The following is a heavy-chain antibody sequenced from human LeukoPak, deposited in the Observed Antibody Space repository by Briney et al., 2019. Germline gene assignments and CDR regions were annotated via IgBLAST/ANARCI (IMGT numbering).Heavy chain of an antibody. CDR3: AKANRKVVATILHDY. V-gene: IGHV3-23*01. Sequence: GGSLRLSCAASGFTFSSYAMSWVRQAPGEGLEWVSAISTNGGSTYFADSVKGRFTITRDNSKNTLSLEMNSLRPEDTAVYYCAKANRKVVATILHDYWGQGTLVTVSS. CDR2: ISTNGGST. J-gene: IGHJ4*02. D-gene: IGHD5-12*01. CDR1: GFTFSSYA.